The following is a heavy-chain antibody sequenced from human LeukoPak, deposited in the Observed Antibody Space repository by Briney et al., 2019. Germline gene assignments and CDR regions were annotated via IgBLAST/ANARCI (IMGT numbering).Heavy chain of an antibody. V-gene: IGHV4-61*09. CDR2: IYTSGST. J-gene: IGHJ3*02. CDR1: GGSISSGGYY. D-gene: IGHD5-18*01. CDR3: ARERGPAWIQLWADDAFDI. Sequence: PSETLSLTCTVSGGSISSGGYYWSWIRQPAGKGLEWIGHIYTSGSTNYNPSLKSRVTISVDTSKNQFSLKLSSVTAADTAVYYCARERGPAWIQLWADDAFDIWGQGTMVTVSS.